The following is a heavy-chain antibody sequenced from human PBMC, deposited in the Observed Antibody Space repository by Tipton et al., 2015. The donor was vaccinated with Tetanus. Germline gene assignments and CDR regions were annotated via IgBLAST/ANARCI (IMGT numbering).Heavy chain of an antibody. CDR3: ARANFDSSKKGPFDS. CDR1: GSSISRSSHY. Sequence: GLVKPSETLSLTCTVSGSSISRSSHYWTWFRQPPGKRLEWIGFVSSSGNSNYSPSLTGRVSMSLDTSKQQFSLSLTSATAADTAVYFCARANFDSSKKGPFDSWGQGIPVIVSA. V-gene: IGHV4-61*05. CDR2: VSSSGNS. D-gene: IGHD3-3*01. J-gene: IGHJ4*02.